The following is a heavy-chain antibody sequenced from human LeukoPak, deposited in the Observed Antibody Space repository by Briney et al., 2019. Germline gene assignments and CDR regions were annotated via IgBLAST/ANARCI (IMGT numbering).Heavy chain of an antibody. CDR2: IRYDGSNK. J-gene: IGHJ4*02. CDR1: GFSFSSYG. V-gene: IGHV3-30*02. D-gene: IGHD6-6*01. CDR3: AKEYSSSSFLGYFDY. Sequence: GGSLRLSCAASGFSFSSYGMHWVRQAPGKGLEWVAFIRYDGSNKYYADSVRGRFTISRDNSKNTLYLQMNSLRAEDTAVYYCAKEYSSSSFLGYFDYWGQGTLVTVSS.